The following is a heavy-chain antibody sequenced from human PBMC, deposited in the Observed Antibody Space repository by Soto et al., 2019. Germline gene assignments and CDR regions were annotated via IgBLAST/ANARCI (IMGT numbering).Heavy chain of an antibody. CDR3: ARISLLAPDDAFDI. CDR2: IDWDDDK. CDR1: GFSLSTSGMC. Sequence: SGPTLVNPTQTLTLTCTFSGFSLSTSGMCVSWIRQPPGKALEWLALIDWDDDKYYSTSLKTRLTISKDTSKNQVVLTMTNMDPVDTATYYCARISLLAPDDAFDIWGQGTTVTVSS. J-gene: IGHJ3*02. V-gene: IGHV2-70*01.